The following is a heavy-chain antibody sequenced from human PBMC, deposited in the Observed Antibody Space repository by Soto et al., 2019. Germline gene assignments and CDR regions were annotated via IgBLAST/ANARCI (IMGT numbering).Heavy chain of an antibody. Sequence: QVQLVQSGAEVKKPGSSVKVSCKASGGTFSSYAISWVRQAPGQGLEWMGGIIPIFGTANYAQKFQGRVTIPAHESTSPGYVELSSMRSEDTAVYYCAREGPYSYRAPFIHWGQGTLVTVS. J-gene: IGHJ4*02. CDR2: IIPIFGTA. V-gene: IGHV1-69*12. D-gene: IGHD5-18*01. CDR3: AREGPYSYRAPFIH. CDR1: GGTFSSYA.